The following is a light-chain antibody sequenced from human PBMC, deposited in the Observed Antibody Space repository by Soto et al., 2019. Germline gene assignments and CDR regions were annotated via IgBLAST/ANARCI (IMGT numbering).Light chain of an antibody. V-gene: IGKV3-15*01. Sequence: EIVMTQSPATLSVSPGERATLSCRASQSVSSNLAWYQLKRGQPPRLLIYDISTRATGVPARFSGSGSGTEFTLTISGLQSEDFALYFCQQYNNWPFSFGQGTRLAIK. J-gene: IGKJ5*01. CDR3: QQYNNWPFS. CDR1: QSVSSN. CDR2: DIS.